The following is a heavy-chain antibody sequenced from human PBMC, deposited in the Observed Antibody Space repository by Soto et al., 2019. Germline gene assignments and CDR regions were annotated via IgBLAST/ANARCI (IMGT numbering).Heavy chain of an antibody. CDR1: GFTSSSYT. V-gene: IGHV3-48*02. D-gene: IGHD2-2*01. CDR2: ISSSSRTI. J-gene: IGHJ4*02. CDR3: ARVPSRALDY. Sequence: GGSLSLTCSASGFTSSSYTMNWVRQAPGKGLEWISYISSSSRTIYYAASVKGRFTISRDNAQNSLYLQMTSLRDEDTAVYYCARVPSRALDYWGQGTLVTVSS.